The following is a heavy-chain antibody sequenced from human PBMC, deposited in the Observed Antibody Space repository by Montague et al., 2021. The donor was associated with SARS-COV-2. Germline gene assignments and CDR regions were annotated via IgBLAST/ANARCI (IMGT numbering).Heavy chain of an antibody. CDR1: GFKFYDSA. V-gene: IGHV3-9*01. Sequence: SLRLSCAASGFKFYDSAMYWVRQAPGKGLEWVSGINWNSGSVDYADSVKGRFTISRDDTTNSLFLQMNSLRTEDTALYYCAKDHYASGKMGFFDLWGRGTLVTVSS. CDR3: AKDHYASGKMGFFDL. D-gene: IGHD3-16*01. CDR2: INWNSGSV. J-gene: IGHJ2*01.